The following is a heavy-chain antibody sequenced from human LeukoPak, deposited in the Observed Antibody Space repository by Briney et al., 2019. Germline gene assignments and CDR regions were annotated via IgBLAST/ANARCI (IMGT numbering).Heavy chain of an antibody. J-gene: IGHJ5*02. V-gene: IGHV3-23*01. CDR3: AKEEFWGREVDSWFDP. Sequence: PGGSLRLSCAASGFTFSSYAMSWVRQAPGKGLEWVSAISGSGGSTYYADSVKGRFTISRDNSKNTLYLQMNSLRAEDTAVYYCAKEEFWGREVDSWFDPWGQGTLATVSS. CDR1: GFTFSSYA. CDR2: ISGSGGST. D-gene: IGHD3-16*01.